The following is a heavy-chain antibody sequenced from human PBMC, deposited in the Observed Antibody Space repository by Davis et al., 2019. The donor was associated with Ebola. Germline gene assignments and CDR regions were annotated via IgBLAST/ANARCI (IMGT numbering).Heavy chain of an antibody. J-gene: IGHJ4*02. CDR1: GGSISSDY. Sequence: PSETLSLTCSVSGGSISSDYWNWIRQPPGKGLEWLGYISDSGSATYNPSLKSRVTISVDTSNNQISLKLTSVTTADSAVYFRARTTLDYSCSGSYSFFFDYWGQGLLVTVSS. V-gene: IGHV4-59*01. CDR2: ISDSGSA. CDR3: ARTTLDYSCSGSYSFFFDY. D-gene: IGHD3-10*02.